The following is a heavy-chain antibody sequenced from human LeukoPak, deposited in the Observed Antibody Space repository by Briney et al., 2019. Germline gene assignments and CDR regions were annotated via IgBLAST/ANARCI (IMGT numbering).Heavy chain of an antibody. D-gene: IGHD1-26*01. CDR2: ISSSGSTI. J-gene: IGHJ4*02. CDR3: ARNTGGSYYEAYFDY. Sequence: GGSLRLSCAASGFTFSSYEMNWVRQAPGKGLEWVSYISSSGSTIYYADSVKGRFTISRDNAKNSLYLQMNSLRAEDTAVYYCARNTGGSYYEAYFDYWGQGTLVTVSS. V-gene: IGHV3-48*03. CDR1: GFTFSSYE.